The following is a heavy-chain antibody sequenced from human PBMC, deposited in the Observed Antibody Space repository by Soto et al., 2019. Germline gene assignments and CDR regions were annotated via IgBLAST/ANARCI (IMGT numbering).Heavy chain of an antibody. V-gene: IGHV3-30-3*01. CDR2: ISFDGSTR. CDR3: ARGPGRVTTFDGLDV. CDR1: GFTFSHYP. Sequence: QVQLVESGGGVVHPGRSLRLSCAASGFTFSHYPMHWVRQAPGKGLEWVAVISFDGSTRYYADSVKGRFTISRDNSKNPLYLQMKSRRAEDTAMYYCARGPGRVTTFDGLDVWGQGTTVTVSS. D-gene: IGHD3-10*02. J-gene: IGHJ6*02.